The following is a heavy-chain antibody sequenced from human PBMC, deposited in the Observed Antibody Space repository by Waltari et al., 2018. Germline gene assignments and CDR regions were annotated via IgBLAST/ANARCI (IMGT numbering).Heavy chain of an antibody. J-gene: IGHJ4*02. CDR1: GGSISSSSYY. Sequence: QLQLQESGPGLVKPSETLSLTCTVSGGSISSSSYYWGWLRQPPGKGLEWIGSIYYSGSTYYNPSLKSRVTISVDTSKNQFSLKLSSVTAADTAVYYCARGEDYNIWGQGTLVTVSS. D-gene: IGHD4-4*01. CDR2: IYYSGST. V-gene: IGHV4-39*07. CDR3: ARGEDYNI.